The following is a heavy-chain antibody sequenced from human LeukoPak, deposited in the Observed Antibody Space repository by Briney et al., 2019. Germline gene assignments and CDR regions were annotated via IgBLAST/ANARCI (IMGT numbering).Heavy chain of an antibody. V-gene: IGHV3-23*01. Sequence: PGGSLRLSCAASGFTFSSYAMSWVRQAPGKGLEWVSAISCSGGSTYYADSVKGRFTISRDNSKNTLYLQMNSLRAEDTAVYYCAKSVPITMVRGVISYFDYWGQGTLVTVSS. J-gene: IGHJ4*02. D-gene: IGHD3-10*01. CDR1: GFTFSSYA. CDR3: AKSVPITMVRGVISYFDY. CDR2: ISCSGGST.